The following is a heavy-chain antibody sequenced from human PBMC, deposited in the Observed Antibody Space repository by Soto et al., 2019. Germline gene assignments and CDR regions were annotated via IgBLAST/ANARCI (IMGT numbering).Heavy chain of an antibody. V-gene: IGHV2-5*01. J-gene: IGHJ5*02. CDR3: AKSGSSGWYGWFDP. Sequence: SGPTLVNPTQTLTLTCIFSGFSLRTSGVGVGWIRQPPGKALEWLGFIYWNDDKRYSPSLKSRLTITKDTSKNQVVLTMTDMDPVDTATYYCAKSGSSGWYGWFDPWGQGTLVTVSS. CDR2: IYWNDDK. CDR1: GFSLRTSGVG. D-gene: IGHD6-19*01.